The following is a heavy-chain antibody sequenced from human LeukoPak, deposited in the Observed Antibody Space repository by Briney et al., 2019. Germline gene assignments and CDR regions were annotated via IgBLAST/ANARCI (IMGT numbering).Heavy chain of an antibody. CDR2: ISGSGDNT. V-gene: IGHV3-23*01. CDR1: GFTFSGFA. CDR3: AKRNIRPLPKYYTSV. Sequence: GGSLRLSCAASGFTFSGFAMSWVRRTPGKGLEWVSGISGSGDNTLYADSVKGRFTISRDNSKNTLYLEMNSLRAEDTAIYYCAKRNIRPLPKYYTSVWGQATTVT. J-gene: IGHJ6*01. D-gene: IGHD2/OR15-2a*01.